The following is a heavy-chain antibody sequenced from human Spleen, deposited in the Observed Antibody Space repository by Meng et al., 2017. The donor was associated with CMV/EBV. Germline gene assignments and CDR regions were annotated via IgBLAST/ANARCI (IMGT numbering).Heavy chain of an antibody. CDR1: YY. V-gene: IGHV4-34*01. J-gene: IGHJ5*02. CDR2: INHSAST. CDR3: ARGPGFAVFVVVTPGWFDP. Sequence: YYLPLSPQSPGTGLESIGEINHSASTTYKPSLKHRVIISIDTSTHPFSLTLSSVTAADTAVCYCARGPGFAVFVVVTPGWFDPWGQGTLVTVSS. D-gene: IGHD3-3*01.